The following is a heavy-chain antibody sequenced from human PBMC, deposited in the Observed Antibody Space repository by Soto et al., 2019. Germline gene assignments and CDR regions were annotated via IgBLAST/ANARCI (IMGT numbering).Heavy chain of an antibody. J-gene: IGHJ5*02. CDR2: IYYSGST. V-gene: IGHV4-31*03. CDR3: ARDLGYCSSTSCYTGSWFDP. CDR1: GVSISSGGYY. Sequence: TLTLTCTVSGVSISSGGYYWVWLPPHPGKGRVWIEYIYYSGSTYYNPYLKSRVTISVDTSKNQFSLKLSSVTAANTAVYYWARDLGYCSSTSCYTGSWFDPWGQGTLVTVSS. D-gene: IGHD2-2*02.